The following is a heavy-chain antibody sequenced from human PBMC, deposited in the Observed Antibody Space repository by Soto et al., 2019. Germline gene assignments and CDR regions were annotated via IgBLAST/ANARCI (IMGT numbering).Heavy chain of an antibody. J-gene: IGHJ4*02. D-gene: IGHD3-10*01. CDR2: INPNSGGT. CDR3: ARALYYYGSGSYFFGY. CDR1: GYTFTGYY. Sequence: ASVKVSCKASGYTFTGYYMHWVRQAPGQRLEWMGWINPNSGGTNYAQKFQGWVTMTRDTSISTAYMELSRLRSDDTAVYYCARALYYYGSGSYFFGYWGQGTLVTVSS. V-gene: IGHV1-2*04.